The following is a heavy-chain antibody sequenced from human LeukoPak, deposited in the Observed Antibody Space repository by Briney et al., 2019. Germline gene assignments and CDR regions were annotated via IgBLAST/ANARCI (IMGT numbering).Heavy chain of an antibody. D-gene: IGHD3-22*01. J-gene: IGHJ4*02. CDR1: GFTVSSNY. CDR2: IYSGGST. Sequence: GGSLRLSCAASGFTVSSNYMGWVRQAPGKGLEWVSVIYSGGSTYYADSVKGRFTISRDNSKNTLYLQMISLRAEDTAVYYCARVRSGYYPTFDSWGQGTLVTVSS. CDR3: ARVRSGYYPTFDS. V-gene: IGHV3-53*01.